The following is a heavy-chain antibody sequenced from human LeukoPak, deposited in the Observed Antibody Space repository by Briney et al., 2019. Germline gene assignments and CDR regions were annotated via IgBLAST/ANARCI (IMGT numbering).Heavy chain of an antibody. CDR2: ISSSSSYI. J-gene: IGHJ6*04. V-gene: IGHV3-21*01. CDR1: GFTFSSYS. Sequence: GGSLRLSCAASGFTFSSYSMNWVRQAPGKGLEWVSSISSSSSYIYYADSVNARFNNSTDNAKNSLYLQMNSLNAADTAVYYCAELGITMIGGVWGKGTTVTISS. CDR3: AELGITMIGGV. D-gene: IGHD3-10*02.